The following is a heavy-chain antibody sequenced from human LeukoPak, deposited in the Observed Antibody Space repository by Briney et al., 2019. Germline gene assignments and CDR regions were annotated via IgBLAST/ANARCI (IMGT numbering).Heavy chain of an antibody. V-gene: IGHV1-2*02. CDR1: GYTFTGYY. J-gene: IGHJ4*02. CDR3: ARDKKGWFGELLYLLDY. D-gene: IGHD3-10*01. CDR2: INPNSGGT. Sequence: ASVKVSCKASGYTFTGYYMHWVRQAPGQGLEWMGWINPNSGGTNYAQKFQGRVTMTRDTSISTAYMDLSRLRSDDTAVYYCARDKKGWFGELLYLLDYWGQGTLVTVSS.